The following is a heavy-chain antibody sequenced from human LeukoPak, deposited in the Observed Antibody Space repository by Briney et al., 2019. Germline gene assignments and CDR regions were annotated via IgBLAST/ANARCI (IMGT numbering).Heavy chain of an antibody. V-gene: IGHV1-2*02. CDR3: ARNLGYYGSGSYFSQTDY. CDR1: GYTFTRHY. J-gene: IGHJ4*02. Sequence: AASVKVSCKASGYTFTRHYIQWVRQAPGQGLEWMGWINPNSGGTNYAQKFQGRVTMTRDTSISTAYMELSRLRSDDTAVYYCARNLGYYGSGSYFSQTDYWGQGTLVTVSS. D-gene: IGHD3-10*01. CDR2: INPNSGGT.